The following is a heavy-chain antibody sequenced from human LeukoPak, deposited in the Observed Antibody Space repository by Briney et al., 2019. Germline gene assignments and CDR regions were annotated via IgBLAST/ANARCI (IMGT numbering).Heavy chain of an antibody. CDR3: ASLTFGPDY. CDR1: GFTFNTYW. V-gene: IGHV3-74*01. D-gene: IGHD3-16*01. Sequence: PGGSLRLSCVTSGFTFNTYWMHWVRQAPGKGLVWVAGTNTDGTWTNYADSVTGRFTISRDNVKNMLYLQMNSLRAEVTAVYYCASLTFGPDYWGQGTLVTVSS. J-gene: IGHJ4*02. CDR2: TNTDGTWT.